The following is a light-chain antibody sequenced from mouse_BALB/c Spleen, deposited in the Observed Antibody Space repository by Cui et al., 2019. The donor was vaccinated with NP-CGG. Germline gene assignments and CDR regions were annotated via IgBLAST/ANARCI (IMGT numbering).Light chain of an antibody. V-gene: IGLV1*01. CDR2: GTN. Sequence: QAVVNEESAITTSPGETVTLTCRSSTGAVTTSNYANWVQEKPDHLFTGLIGGTNNRAPGVPARFSGSLIGDKAALTITGAQTEDEAIYFCVLWYSNHWVFGGGTKLTVL. J-gene: IGLJ1*01. CDR1: TGAVTTSNY. CDR3: VLWYSNHWV.